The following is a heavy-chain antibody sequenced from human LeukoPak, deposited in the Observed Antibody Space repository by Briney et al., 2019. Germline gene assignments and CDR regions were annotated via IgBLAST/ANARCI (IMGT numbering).Heavy chain of an antibody. D-gene: IGHD3-10*01. Sequence: GGSLRLSCAASGFTVSRKYMNWVRQAPGKGLEWVSVIYSGGSTYYADSVKGRFTISRDNSKNTLYLQMNSLRAEDTAVYYCAGVSGSGSYYNVGDYWGQGTLVTVSS. CDR1: GFTVSRKY. CDR3: AGVSGSGSYYNVGDY. CDR2: IYSGGST. J-gene: IGHJ4*02. V-gene: IGHV3-66*01.